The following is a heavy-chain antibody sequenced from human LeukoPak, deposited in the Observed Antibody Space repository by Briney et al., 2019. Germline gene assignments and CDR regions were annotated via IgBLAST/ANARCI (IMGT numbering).Heavy chain of an antibody. V-gene: IGHV1-2*02. CDR2: INPNSGGT. J-gene: IGHJ4*02. D-gene: IGHD3-22*01. CDR3: ARDPYYYDSSVVDY. CDR1: GYTFTGYY. Sequence: ASVKVSCKASGYTFTGYYMHWVRQAPGQGLEWMGWINPNSGGTNYAQKFQGRVTMTRDTSISTAYMELSRLRSDDTAVYYCARDPYYYDSSVVDYWGQGTLVTVSS.